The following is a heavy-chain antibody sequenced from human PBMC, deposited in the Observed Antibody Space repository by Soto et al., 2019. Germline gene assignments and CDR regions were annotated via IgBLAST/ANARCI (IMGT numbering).Heavy chain of an antibody. CDR3: ASTSYGYTFYDY. CDR2: IYYSGST. J-gene: IGHJ4*02. CDR1: GGSIISGDYY. D-gene: IGHD5-18*01. V-gene: IGHV4-30-4*01. Sequence: QVQLQESGPGLVKPSQTLSLTCTVSGGSIISGDYYCICIRQPPGKGLEWIGYIYYSGSTYYTPSLESRVTISVDTAKNQFSMTLSSVTAADTAVYYCASTSYGYTFYDYWGQGTLVTVSS.